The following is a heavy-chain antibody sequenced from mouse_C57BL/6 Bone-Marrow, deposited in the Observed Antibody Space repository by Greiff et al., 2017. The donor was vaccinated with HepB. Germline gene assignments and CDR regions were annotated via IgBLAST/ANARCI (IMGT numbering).Heavy chain of an antibody. Sequence: LVESGPELVKPGASVKISCKASGYTFTDYYINWVKQRPGQGLEWIGWIYPGSGNTKYNEKFKGKATLTVDTSSSTAYMQLSSLTCEDSAVYFCARGLLLRSYWDFDVWGTGTTVTVSS. V-gene: IGHV1-84*01. J-gene: IGHJ1*03. CDR1: GYTFTDYY. CDR2: IYPGSGNT. D-gene: IGHD1-1*01. CDR3: ARGLLLRSYWDFDV.